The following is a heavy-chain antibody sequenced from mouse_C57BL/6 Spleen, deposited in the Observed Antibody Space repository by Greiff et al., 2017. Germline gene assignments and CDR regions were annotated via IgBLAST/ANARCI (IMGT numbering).Heavy chain of an antibody. J-gene: IGHJ4*01. D-gene: IGHD2-3*01. Sequence: EVKLMESGPVLVKPGASVKMSCKASGYTFTDYYMNWVKQSHGKSLEWIGVINPYNGGTSYNQKFKGKATLTVDKSSSTAYMELNSLTSEDSAVYYCARSGDGFYAMDYWGQGTSVTVSS. V-gene: IGHV1-19*01. CDR3: ARSGDGFYAMDY. CDR1: GYTFTDYY. CDR2: INPYNGGT.